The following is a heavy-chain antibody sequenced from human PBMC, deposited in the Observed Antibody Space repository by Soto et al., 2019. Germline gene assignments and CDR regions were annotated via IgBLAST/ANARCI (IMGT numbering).Heavy chain of an antibody. CDR1: RGSVSSGSFY. CDR3: ARVPYYDTSGYQYYFDS. CDR2: IYYSGST. Sequence: QVQLQESGPGLVKPSETLSLTCTVSRGSVSSGSFYWSWIRQPPGKGLEWIAYIYYSGSTNYNPSLKSRVTISVDTSKNQFSLKLSSVTAADTAKYYCARVPYYDTSGYQYYFDSWGQGTLVTVSS. D-gene: IGHD3-22*01. V-gene: IGHV4-61*01. J-gene: IGHJ4*02.